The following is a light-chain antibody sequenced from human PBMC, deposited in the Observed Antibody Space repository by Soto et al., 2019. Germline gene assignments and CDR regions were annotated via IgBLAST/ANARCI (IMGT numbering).Light chain of an antibody. CDR1: QSVSTY. CDR2: AAS. V-gene: IGKV1-39*01. Sequence: DIQMTQSPSSLSASVGDRVTITCRASQSVSTYLNWYQKEPGKAPKLLIYAASSLQSGVPSRFSGSGSGTDFTLTISSLQPEDFATYYCQQSYSTLLFTFGPGTKVDIK. CDR3: QQSYSTLLFT. J-gene: IGKJ3*01.